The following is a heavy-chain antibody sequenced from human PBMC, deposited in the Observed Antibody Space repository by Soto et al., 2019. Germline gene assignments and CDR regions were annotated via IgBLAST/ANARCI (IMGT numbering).Heavy chain of an antibody. CDR2: ISAYNGNT. Sequence: VNVSCKASCYTFTSYGFTWVGQAPGQGLEWMGWISAYNGNTNYAQKLQGRVTMTTDTSTSTAYMELRSLRSDDTAVYYCARGGHCTNGVCYSGYHALDIWGQGTRVTVSS. J-gene: IGHJ3*02. D-gene: IGHD2-8*01. CDR3: ARGGHCTNGVCYSGYHALDI. V-gene: IGHV1-18*04. CDR1: CYTFTSYG.